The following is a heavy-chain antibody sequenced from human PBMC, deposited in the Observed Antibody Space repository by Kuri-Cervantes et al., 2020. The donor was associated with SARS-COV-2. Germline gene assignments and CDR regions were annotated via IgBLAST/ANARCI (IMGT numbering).Heavy chain of an antibody. D-gene: IGHD2-21*02. V-gene: IGHV3-23*01. CDR1: GFMFMNYD. CDR3: AKSLAYCGRGCYWAFDY. J-gene: IGHJ4*02. CDR2: ISGSGTGT. Sequence: GGSLRLSCKGFGFMFMNYDMGWVRQAPGRGLEWVSIISGSGTGTCFADSVKGRFTMSRDNYKNTVFLQMNSLTADDTAVYYCAKSLAYCGRGCYWAFDYWGQGALVTVSS.